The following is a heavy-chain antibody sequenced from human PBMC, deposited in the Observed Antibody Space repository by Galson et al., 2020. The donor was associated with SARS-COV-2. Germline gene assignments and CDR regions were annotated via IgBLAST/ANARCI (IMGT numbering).Heavy chain of an antibody. V-gene: IGHV1-24*01. CDR1: GYTLTELS. J-gene: IGHJ6*02. Sequence: ASVKVSCKVSGYTLTELSMHWVRQAPGKGLEWMGGFDPEDGETIYAQKFQGRVTMTEDTSTDTAYMELSSLRSEDTAVYYCATDTHIAARPAERDYYYGMDVWGQGTTVTVSS. CDR3: ATDTHIAARPAERDYYYGMDV. D-gene: IGHD6-6*01. CDR2: FDPEDGET.